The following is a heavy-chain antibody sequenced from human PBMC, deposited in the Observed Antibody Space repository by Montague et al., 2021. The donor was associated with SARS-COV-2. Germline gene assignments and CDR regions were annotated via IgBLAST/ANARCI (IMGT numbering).Heavy chain of an antibody. J-gene: IGHJ6*03. CDR2: IYTSGST. D-gene: IGHD3-3*01. V-gene: IGHV4-4*07. CDR1: GGSISSYY. CDR3: ARVGGITIFGVAQQYYYYMDV. Sequence: SKTLSLTCTVSGGSISSYYWSWIRQPAGKGLEWIGRIYTSGSTXXXPPXXXRVTMSVDTSKNQFSLKLSSVTAADTAVYYCARVGGITIFGVAQQYYYYMDVWGKGTTVTVSS.